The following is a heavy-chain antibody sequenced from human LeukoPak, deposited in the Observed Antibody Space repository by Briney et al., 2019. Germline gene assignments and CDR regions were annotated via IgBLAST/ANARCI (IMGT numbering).Heavy chain of an antibody. J-gene: IGHJ4*02. CDR1: GFTFSSYG. V-gene: IGHV3-30*02. CDR2: IRYDGSNK. D-gene: IGHD3-22*01. CDR3: AKDKWYYDSSAFRLFDY. Sequence: GGSLRLSRAASGFTFSSYGMHWVRQAPGKGLEWVAFIRYDGSNKYYADSVKGRFTISRDNSKNTVYLQMNSLRAEDTAVYYCAKDKWYYDSSAFRLFDYWGQGTLVTVSS.